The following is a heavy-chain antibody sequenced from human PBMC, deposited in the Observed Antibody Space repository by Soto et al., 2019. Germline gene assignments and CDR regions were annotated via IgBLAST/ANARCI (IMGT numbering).Heavy chain of an antibody. Sequence: ASVKVSCKASGYTFTGYYMHWVRQAPGQGLEWMGWINPNSGGTNYAQKFQGWVTMTRDTSISTAYMELSRLRSDDTAVYYCARESVIAAAGNDYYYGMYVWGRGTTVTVSS. CDR1: GYTFTGYY. V-gene: IGHV1-2*04. J-gene: IGHJ6*02. CDR2: INPNSGGT. D-gene: IGHD6-13*01. CDR3: ARESVIAAAGNDYYYGMYV.